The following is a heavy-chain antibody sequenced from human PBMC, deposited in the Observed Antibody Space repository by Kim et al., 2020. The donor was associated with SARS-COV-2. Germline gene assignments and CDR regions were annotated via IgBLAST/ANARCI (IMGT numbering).Heavy chain of an antibody. Sequence: SETLSLTCTVSGGSISSYYWSWIRQPPGKGLEWIGYIYYSGSTNYNPSLKSRVTISVDTSKNQFSLKLSSVTAADLAVYYFASGGGGYGGFDYWGQGTLV. CDR2: IYYSGST. CDR3: ASGGGGYGGFDY. J-gene: IGHJ4*02. D-gene: IGHD5-12*01. CDR1: GGSISSYY. V-gene: IGHV4-59*01.